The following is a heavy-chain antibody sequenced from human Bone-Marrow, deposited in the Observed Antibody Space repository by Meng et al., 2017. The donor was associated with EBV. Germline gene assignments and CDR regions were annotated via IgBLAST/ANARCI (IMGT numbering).Heavy chain of an antibody. J-gene: IGHJ5*02. CDR2: INHSGST. Sequence: QVQLQEWGAGLLKPSETLSLTCAGYGGSFSGYYWSWIRQPPGKGLEWIGEINHSGSTNYNPSLKSRVTISVDTSKNQFSLKLSSVTAADTAVYYCAREVYNWFDPWGQGTLVTVSS. D-gene: IGHD6-6*01. V-gene: IGHV4-34*01. CDR3: AREVYNWFDP. CDR1: GGSFSGYY.